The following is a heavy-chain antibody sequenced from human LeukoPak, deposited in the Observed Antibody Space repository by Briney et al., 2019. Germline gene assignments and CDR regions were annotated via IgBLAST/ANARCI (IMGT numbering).Heavy chain of an antibody. V-gene: IGHV4-39*01. D-gene: IGHD3-9*01. Sequence: MASETLSLTCSVSGGSISSSSNYWGWISQPPGKGLEWIGNIYNRGSTYYNPSLKSRVTISVDTSKNQFSLKLSSVTAADTAVYYCPRHKWYFDWPLDYWGQGTLVTVSS. J-gene: IGHJ4*02. CDR1: GGSISSSSNY. CDR3: PRHKWYFDWPLDY. CDR2: IYNRGST.